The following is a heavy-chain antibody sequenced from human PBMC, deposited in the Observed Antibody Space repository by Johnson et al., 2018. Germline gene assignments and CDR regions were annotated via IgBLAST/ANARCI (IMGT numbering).Heavy chain of an antibody. V-gene: IGHV1-18*01. CDR3: ARGGASGNYYGIGFEI. D-gene: IGHD1-26*01. J-gene: IGHJ3*02. CDR2: ISAYNGNT. Sequence: WMRQAPGQGLEWMGWISAYNGNTNYAQKLQGRVTMTTDTSTSTAYMELGSLRSDDTAVYYCARGGASGNYYGIGFEIWGQGTMV.